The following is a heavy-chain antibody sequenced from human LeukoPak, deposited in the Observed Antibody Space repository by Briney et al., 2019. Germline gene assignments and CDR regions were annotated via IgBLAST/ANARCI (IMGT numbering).Heavy chain of an antibody. J-gene: IGHJ4*02. CDR3: AKGPGSDY. V-gene: IGHV3-9*01. D-gene: IGHD2-2*01. CDR2: ISWNSGSI. CDR1: GFTFDDYA. Sequence: PGGSLRLSCAASGFTFDDYAMHWVRQAPGKGPEWVSGISWNSGSIGYADSVKGQFTISRDNAKNSLYLQMNSLRAEDTALYYCAKGPGSDYWGQGTLVTVSS.